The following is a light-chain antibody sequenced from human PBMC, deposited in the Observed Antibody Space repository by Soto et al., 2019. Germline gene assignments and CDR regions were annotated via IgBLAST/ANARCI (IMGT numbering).Light chain of an antibody. CDR1: SSDVGGYNY. V-gene: IGLV2-14*01. CDR2: DVS. CDR3: SSYTSSSTFYV. Sequence: QSVLTQPASVSGSPGRWITISCTGTSSDVGGYNYVSWYQQHPGKAPKLMIYDVSNRPSRVSNRFSGSKSGNTASLTISGLQAEDEADYYCSSYTSSSTFYVFGTGTKVTVL. J-gene: IGLJ1*01.